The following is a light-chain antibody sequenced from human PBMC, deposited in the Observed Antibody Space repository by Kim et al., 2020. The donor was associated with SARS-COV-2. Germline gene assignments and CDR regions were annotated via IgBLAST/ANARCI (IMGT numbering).Light chain of an antibody. CDR3: QQYESSPRT. Sequence: EIGLTQSPYTLSLSPGERATLSCRASQSFRSYLAWYQQKPGQAPRLLIYSASSSATGIPDRFSGSGSGKVFALTISRLEPEDFAVYYCQQYESSPRTFRKGTNVDIK. V-gene: IGKV3-20*01. CDR1: QSFRSY. CDR2: SAS. J-gene: IGKJ1*01.